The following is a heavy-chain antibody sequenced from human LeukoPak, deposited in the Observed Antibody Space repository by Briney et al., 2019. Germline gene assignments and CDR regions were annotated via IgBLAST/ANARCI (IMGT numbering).Heavy chain of an antibody. CDR1: GGSISSSNW. CDR2: IYHSGST. D-gene: IGHD3-10*01. Sequence: SGTLSLTCAVSGGSISSSNWWSWVRQPPGKGLEWIGEIYHSGSTNYNPSLKSRVTISVDKSKNQFSLKLSSVTAADTAVYYCAETRGVTPINWFDPWGQGTLVTVSS. CDR3: AETRGVTPINWFDP. J-gene: IGHJ5*02. V-gene: IGHV4-4*02.